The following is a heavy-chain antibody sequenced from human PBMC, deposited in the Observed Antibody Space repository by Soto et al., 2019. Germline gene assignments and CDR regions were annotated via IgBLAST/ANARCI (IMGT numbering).Heavy chain of an antibody. Sequence: SLTCAVYGGSFSGYYWSWIRQPPGKGLEWIGEINHSGSTNYNPSLKSRVTISVDTSKNQFSLKLSSVTAADTAVYYCARGPRDIVVVPAAIRWFDPWGQGTLVTVSS. CDR1: GGSFSGYY. CDR3: ARGPRDIVVVPAAIRWFDP. V-gene: IGHV4-34*01. D-gene: IGHD2-2*02. J-gene: IGHJ5*02. CDR2: INHSGST.